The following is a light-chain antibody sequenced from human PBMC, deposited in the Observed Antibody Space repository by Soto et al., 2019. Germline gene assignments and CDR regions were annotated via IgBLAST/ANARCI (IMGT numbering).Light chain of an antibody. CDR1: QSVSSY. J-gene: IGKJ1*01. Sequence: EIVLTQSPATLSLSPGERATLSCMASQSVSSYLAWYQQKPGQAPRLLIYGASGRATGIPDRFSGSGSGTDFTLTISRLEPEDFAVYYCQYSGSASGWTFGRGTKVDIK. CDR3: QYSGSASGWT. CDR2: GAS. V-gene: IGKV3-20*01.